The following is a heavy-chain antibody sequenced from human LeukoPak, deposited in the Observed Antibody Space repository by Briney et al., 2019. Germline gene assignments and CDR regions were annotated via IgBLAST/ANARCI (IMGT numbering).Heavy chain of an antibody. CDR3: AREAYGVPLDY. V-gene: IGHV1-69*01. Sequence: GASVKVSCKASGGTFSSYAISWVRQAPGQGLEWMGGIIPIFGTANYAQKFQGRATITADESTSTAYMELSSLRSEDTAVYYCAREAYGVPLDYWGQGTLVTVSS. D-gene: IGHD3-10*01. CDR1: GGTFSSYA. J-gene: IGHJ4*02. CDR2: IIPIFGTA.